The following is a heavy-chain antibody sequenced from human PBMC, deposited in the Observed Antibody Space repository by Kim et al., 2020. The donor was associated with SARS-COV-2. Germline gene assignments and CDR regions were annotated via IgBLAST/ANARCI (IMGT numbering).Heavy chain of an antibody. J-gene: IGHJ6*02. CDR3: ARGNYHASVSLSDYCNGMDV. V-gene: IGHV3-30-3*01. CDR2: ISYDGRNK. D-gene: IGHD3-10*01. Sequence: GGSLRLSCAASGLSFDSSAMNWVRQAPGKGLEWVAVISYDGRNKDYADSVKGRFTISRDNSKSTLYLQMNSLRVEDTAVFYCARGNYHASVSLSDYCNGMDVWGQGTTVTVSS. CDR1: GLSFDSSA.